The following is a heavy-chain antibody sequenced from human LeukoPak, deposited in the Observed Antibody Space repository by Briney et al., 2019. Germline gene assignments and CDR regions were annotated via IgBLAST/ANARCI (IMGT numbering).Heavy chain of an antibody. Sequence: PGGSLRLSCAASGFTFDDYGMTWVRQTPGKGLEWVSGIHWNGGSKGYADSVKGRFTISRDNANNSLYLQMNSLRADDTALYYCAKVASNYDFDYWGQGTLVTVSS. CDR1: GFTFDDYG. CDR2: IHWNGGSK. CDR3: AKVASNYDFDY. V-gene: IGHV3-20*04. J-gene: IGHJ4*02. D-gene: IGHD4-11*01.